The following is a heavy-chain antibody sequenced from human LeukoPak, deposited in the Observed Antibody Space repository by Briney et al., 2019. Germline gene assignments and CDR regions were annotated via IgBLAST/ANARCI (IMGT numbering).Heavy chain of an antibody. CDR2: INPNSGGT. CDR3: ARDWSITMVRGGLDY. J-gene: IGHJ4*02. V-gene: IGHV1-2*02. Sequence: GASVKVSCKASGYTFTGYYMHWVRQAPGQPLEWMGWINPNSGGTNYAQKFQGRVTMTRDTSISTAYMELSRLRSDDTAVYYCARDWSITMVRGGLDYWGQGTLVTVSS. D-gene: IGHD3-10*01. CDR1: GYTFTGYY.